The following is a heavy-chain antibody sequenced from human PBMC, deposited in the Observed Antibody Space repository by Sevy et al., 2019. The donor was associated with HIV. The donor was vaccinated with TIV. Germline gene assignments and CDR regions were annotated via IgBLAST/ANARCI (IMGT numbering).Heavy chain of an antibody. Sequence: GGSLRLSCAASGFTFSSYAMSWVRQAPGKGLEWVSAISGSGGSTYYADSVKGRFTISRDNSKNTRYLQMNSLRAEDTAVYYCAKDAVGYSYGFGQFDPWGQGTLVTVSS. V-gene: IGHV3-23*01. CDR3: AKDAVGYSYGFGQFDP. D-gene: IGHD5-18*01. CDR2: ISGSGGST. J-gene: IGHJ5*02. CDR1: GFTFSSYA.